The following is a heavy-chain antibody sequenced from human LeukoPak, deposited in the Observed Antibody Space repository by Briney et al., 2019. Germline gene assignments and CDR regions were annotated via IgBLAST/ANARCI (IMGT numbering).Heavy chain of an antibody. Sequence: PSETLSLTCAVYGGSFSGYYWSWTRQPPGKGLEWIGEINHSGSTNYNPSLKSRVTISVDTSKNQFSLKLSSVTAADTAVYYCARRWIQLWYGYWGQGTLVTVSS. CDR3: ARRWIQLWYGY. CDR2: INHSGST. J-gene: IGHJ4*02. V-gene: IGHV4-34*01. CDR1: GGSFSGYY. D-gene: IGHD5-18*01.